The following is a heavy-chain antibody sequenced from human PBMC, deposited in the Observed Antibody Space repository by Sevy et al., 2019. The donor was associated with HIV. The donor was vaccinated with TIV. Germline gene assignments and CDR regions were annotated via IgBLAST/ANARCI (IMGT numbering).Heavy chain of an antibody. V-gene: IGHV1-24*01. J-gene: IGHJ4*02. Sequence: ASVKVSCKVSGYTLTRLAMHWVRQAPGKGLEWMGSFDPEDNERIYAQKWQGRFSMTEDTSTDTAYMELSNLRSEDTAVYYCATTKDYYENSGDPFDYWGQGTLVTVCS. CDR2: FDPEDNER. CDR1: GYTLTRLA. CDR3: ATTKDYYENSGDPFDY. D-gene: IGHD3-22*01.